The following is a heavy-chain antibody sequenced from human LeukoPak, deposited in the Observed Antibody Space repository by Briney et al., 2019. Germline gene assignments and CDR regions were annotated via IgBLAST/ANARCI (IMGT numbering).Heavy chain of an antibody. CDR2: IYFGGTT. D-gene: IGHD6-13*01. J-gene: IGHJ6*02. V-gene: IGHV4-39*01. Sequence: PSETLSLTCTVSSVSISDSNYFWGWIRQPPGKGLQWIGSIYFGGTTYYNAPLKSRVTLSVDTSKNQFSLKLSSVTTADTAVYYCARGGSSSWYHSRSYYYGMDVWGQGTTVTVSS. CDR1: SVSISDSNYF. CDR3: ARGGSSSWYHSRSYYYGMDV.